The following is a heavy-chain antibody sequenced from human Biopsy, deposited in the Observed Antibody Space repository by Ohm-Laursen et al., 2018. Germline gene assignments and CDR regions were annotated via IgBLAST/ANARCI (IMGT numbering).Heavy chain of an antibody. CDR2: INTENGNT. CDR1: GYTFTSYG. J-gene: IGHJ6*02. D-gene: IGHD1-1*01. CDR3: ARAKLDPVYYYYGMDV. Sequence: GASVKVSCKASGYTFTSYGISWVRQAPGQGLEWMGWINTENGNTIYAQNLQGRVTMTADTSTSTAYMEVTSLRSDDTAVYYCARAKLDPVYYYYGMDVWGQGTTVTVSS. V-gene: IGHV1-18*01.